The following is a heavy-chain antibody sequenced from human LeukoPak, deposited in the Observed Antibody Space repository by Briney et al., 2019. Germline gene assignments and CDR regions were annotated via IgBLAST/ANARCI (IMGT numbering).Heavy chain of an antibody. CDR2: TYYRSEWYY. V-gene: IGHV6-1*01. Sequence: SQTLSLTCAISGDSVSRNNIAWNWIRQSPSRGLEWLGRTYYRSEWYYDYALSVKSRITINPDTSKNQFSLQLNSVTPEDTAVYYCARGIGWPYFDYWGQGTLVTVSS. J-gene: IGHJ4*02. CDR3: ARGIGWPYFDY. CDR1: GDSVSRNNIA. D-gene: IGHD5-24*01.